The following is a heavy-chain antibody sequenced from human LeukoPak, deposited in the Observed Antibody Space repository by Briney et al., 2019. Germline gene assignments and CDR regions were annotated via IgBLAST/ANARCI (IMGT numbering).Heavy chain of an antibody. D-gene: IGHD6-19*01. V-gene: IGHV4-39*01. CDR2: IYSRGST. CDR3: ARHSDGWYWGSSAMDV. CDR1: GGSISSSGYD. Sequence: PSQTLSLTCTVSGGSISSSGYDWGWIRQPPGKGLGWIGRIYSRGSTQYNQSLKSRVTLSVDTSKHPFSLKLSSVTAADTAVYYCARHSDGWYWGSSAMDVWGQGTPVIVSS. J-gene: IGHJ6*02.